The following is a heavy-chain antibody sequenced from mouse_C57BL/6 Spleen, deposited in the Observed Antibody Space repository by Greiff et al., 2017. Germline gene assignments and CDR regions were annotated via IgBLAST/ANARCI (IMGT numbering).Heavy chain of an antibody. CDR2: INPGSGGT. CDR1: GYAFTNYL. CDR3: ARSWETAQATD. J-gene: IGHJ2*01. Sequence: QVQLKQSGAELVRPGTSVKVSCKASGYAFTNYLIEWVKQRPGQGLEWIGVINPGSGGTNYNEKFKGKATLTADKSSSTAYMQLSSLTSEDSAVYFCARSWETAQATDWGQGTTLTVSS. D-gene: IGHD3-2*02. V-gene: IGHV1-54*01.